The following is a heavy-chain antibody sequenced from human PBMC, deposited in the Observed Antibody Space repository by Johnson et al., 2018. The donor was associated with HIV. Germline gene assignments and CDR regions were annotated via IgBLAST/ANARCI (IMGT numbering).Heavy chain of an antibody. CDR2: ISYDGSNK. CDR3: ARDTIDWRGGKCPQTDASDV. D-gene: IGHD1-1*01. CDR1: GFTFSSYA. J-gene: IGHJ3*01. V-gene: IGHV3-30*04. Sequence: QVQLVESGGGVVQPGGSLRLSCAASGFTFSSYAMHWVRQAPGKGLEWVAVISYDGSNKYYADSVKGRFTISRDNSKNTLYLQMNSLIAEDTAVYYCARDTIDWRGGKCPQTDASDVWGQGTMVTVSS.